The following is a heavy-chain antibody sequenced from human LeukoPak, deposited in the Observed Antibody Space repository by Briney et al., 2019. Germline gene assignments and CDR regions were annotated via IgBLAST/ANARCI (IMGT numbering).Heavy chain of an antibody. D-gene: IGHD3-3*01. V-gene: IGHV1-69*13. CDR1: GGTFSSYA. CDR2: IIPIFGTA. Sequence: ASVKVSCKASGGTFSSYAISWVRQAPGRGLEWMGGIIPIFGTANYAQKFQGRVTITADESTSTAYMELSSLRSEDTAVYYCARCTYYDFWSGYSDAFDIWGQGTMVTVSS. CDR3: ARCTYYDFWSGYSDAFDI. J-gene: IGHJ3*02.